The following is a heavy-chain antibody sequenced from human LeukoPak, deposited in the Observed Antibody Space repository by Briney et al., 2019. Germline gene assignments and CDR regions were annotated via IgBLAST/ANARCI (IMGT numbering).Heavy chain of an antibody. J-gene: IGHJ5*02. V-gene: IGHV5-51*01. D-gene: IGHD2-2*01. Sequence: GESLKISCKGSGYSFTSYWIGWVRQMAGRGLEWMGIIYPGDSDTRYSPSFQGQVTISADKSISTAYLQWSSLKASDTAMYYCARGLSPIVVVPASFDPWGQGTLVTVSS. CDR2: IYPGDSDT. CDR3: ARGLSPIVVVPASFDP. CDR1: GYSFTSYW.